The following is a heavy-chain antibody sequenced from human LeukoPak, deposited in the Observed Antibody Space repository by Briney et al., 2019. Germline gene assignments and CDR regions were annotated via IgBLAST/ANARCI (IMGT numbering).Heavy chain of an antibody. Sequence: GGSLRLSCAASGFTFSSYAMSWVRQAPGKGLEWVSAISGSGGSTYYADSVKGRFTISRDNSKNTLYLQMNSLRAEDTAVYYCAKLRYFDWTQGGGLFDPWGQGTLVTVSS. D-gene: IGHD3-9*01. J-gene: IGHJ5*02. V-gene: IGHV3-23*01. CDR1: GFTFSSYA. CDR2: ISGSGGST. CDR3: AKLRYFDWTQGGGLFDP.